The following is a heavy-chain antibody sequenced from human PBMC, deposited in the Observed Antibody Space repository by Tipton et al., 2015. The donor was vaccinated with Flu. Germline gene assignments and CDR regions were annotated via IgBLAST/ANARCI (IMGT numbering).Heavy chain of an antibody. V-gene: IGHV4-31*03. CDR3: ARRDFSNYVSDPKNWFDR. CDR2: IYYSGST. D-gene: IGHD4-11*01. CDR1: GGSISSGGYY. Sequence: TLSLTCTVSGGSISSGGYYWSWIRQHPGKGLEWIGYIYYSGSTYYNPSLKSRVTISVDTSKNQFSLKLSSVTAADTAVYYCARRDFSNYVSDPKNWFDRWGQGTLVTVSS. J-gene: IGHJ5*02.